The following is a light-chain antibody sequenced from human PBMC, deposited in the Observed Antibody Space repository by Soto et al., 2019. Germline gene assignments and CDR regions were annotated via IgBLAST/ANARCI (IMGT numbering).Light chain of an antibody. CDR1: QSVLLTSNNKNY. J-gene: IGKJ4*01. CDR3: QQYYTTHT. Sequence: DIVMTQSPDSLAVSLGERATINCKSSQSVLLTSNNKNYLAWYQQKPGQPPKVLISWATTRESRVPGRFSGSLSGTDFTHTISSMQAEDVAVYYGQQYYTTHTFGGGTKVEIK. CDR2: WAT. V-gene: IGKV4-1*01.